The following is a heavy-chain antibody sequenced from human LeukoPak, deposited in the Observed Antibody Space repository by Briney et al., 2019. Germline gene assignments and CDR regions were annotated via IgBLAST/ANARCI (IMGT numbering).Heavy chain of an antibody. Sequence: GGSLRLSCAASGFTFSAYWMRWVRQAPGKGLVWVSRVKYDGSTTTYADSVKGRFTISRDNAKNILYLQMNSLRVEDTAVYYCARDLDWLLFDYWGQGTLVTVSS. CDR1: GFTFSAYW. CDR2: VKYDGSTT. CDR3: ARDLDWLLFDY. J-gene: IGHJ4*02. V-gene: IGHV3-74*01. D-gene: IGHD3-9*01.